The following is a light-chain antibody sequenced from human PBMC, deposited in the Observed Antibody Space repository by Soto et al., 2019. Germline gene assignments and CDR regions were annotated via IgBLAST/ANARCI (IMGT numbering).Light chain of an antibody. V-gene: IGLV2-8*01. Sequence: QSALTQPPSASGSPGQSVTISCTGTSSDVGGYNYVSWYQQHPDKAPKLMIYEVSKRPSGVPDRFSGSKSGNTASLTVSGLQAEDEADYYCSSYAGSNNFDVFGTGTKLTVI. CDR3: SSYAGSNNFDV. J-gene: IGLJ1*01. CDR2: EVS. CDR1: SSDVGGYNY.